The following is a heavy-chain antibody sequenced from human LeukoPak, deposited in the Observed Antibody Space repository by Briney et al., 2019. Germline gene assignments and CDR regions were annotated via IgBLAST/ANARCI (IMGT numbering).Heavy chain of an antibody. CDR2: INPNSGGT. V-gene: IGHV1-2*06. CDR3: ARVQLGTGVWHFDL. CDR1: GYTFTGYY. D-gene: IGHD1-1*01. Sequence: ASVKVSCKASGYTFTGYYMHWVRQAPGQGLEWMGRINPNSGGTNYAQKFQGRVTMTRDTSISTAYMELSRLRSDDTAVYYCARVQLGTGVWHFDLWGRGTLVTVSS. J-gene: IGHJ2*01.